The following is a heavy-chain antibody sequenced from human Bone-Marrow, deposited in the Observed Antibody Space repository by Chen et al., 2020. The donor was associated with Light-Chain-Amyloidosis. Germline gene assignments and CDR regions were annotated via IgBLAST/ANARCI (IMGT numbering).Heavy chain of an antibody. Sequence: EVQLVESGGGVAQPGGRLRLSCVVSGIICENYAMHWVRQVPGKGLEWLCLISGDGGNTDYADSVKGRFIVSRDKSKNSLYLQMNSLRAEDTAFYYCAKDKPGVFANWGQGTLVTVSS. D-gene: IGHD2-8*01. J-gene: IGHJ4*02. CDR2: ISGDGGNT. CDR1: GIICENYA. CDR3: AKDKPGVFAN. V-gene: IGHV3-43*02.